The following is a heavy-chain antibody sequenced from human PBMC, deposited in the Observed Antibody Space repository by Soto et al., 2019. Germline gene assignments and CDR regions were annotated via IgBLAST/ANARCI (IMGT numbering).Heavy chain of an antibody. V-gene: IGHV4-39*07. D-gene: IGHD3-3*01. J-gene: IGHJ4*02. Sequence: PSETLSLTCNASGGSISSSPYAWGWIRQSPGKGLEWIGTIDYSGTIYYNPSLKSRVTISVDTSKNQFSLKLSSVTAADTAVYYCARRRITIFGVVIPFDYWGQGTLVTVSS. CDR3: ARRRITIFGVVIPFDY. CDR1: GGSISSSPYA. CDR2: IDYSGTI.